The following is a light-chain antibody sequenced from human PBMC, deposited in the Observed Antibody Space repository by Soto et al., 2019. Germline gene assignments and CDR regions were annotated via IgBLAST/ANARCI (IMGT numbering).Light chain of an antibody. J-gene: IGKJ3*01. CDR3: QQYGGSPT. V-gene: IGKV3-20*01. Sequence: EIVLTQSPGTLSLSPGERAILSCRASQSVSSSYLAWYQQKSGQAPRLLMYHASSRATGIPDRFSGSGSGTNFTLTISRLEPEDFAVYYCQQYGGSPTFGPGTKVDI. CDR2: HAS. CDR1: QSVSSSY.